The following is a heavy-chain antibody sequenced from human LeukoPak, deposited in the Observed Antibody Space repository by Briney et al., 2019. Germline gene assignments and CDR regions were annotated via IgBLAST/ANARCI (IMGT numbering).Heavy chain of an antibody. Sequence: GASVKVSCKASGYTFTGYYMHWVRQAPGQGLEWMGWINPNSGGTNYAQKFQGRVTMTRDTSISTAYMELSRLRSDDTAVYYCARREQWLEDYNPFDPWGQGTLVTVSS. CDR2: INPNSGGT. J-gene: IGHJ5*02. D-gene: IGHD6-19*01. CDR1: GYTFTGYY. CDR3: ARREQWLEDYNPFDP. V-gene: IGHV1-2*02.